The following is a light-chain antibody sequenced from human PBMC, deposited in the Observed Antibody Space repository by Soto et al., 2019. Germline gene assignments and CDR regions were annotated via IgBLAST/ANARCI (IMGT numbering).Light chain of an antibody. CDR2: DGS. CDR3: QQCYIYWT. J-gene: IGKJ1*01. V-gene: IGKV1-5*01. Sequence: DIQMTQSPSTLSASVGDTVTITCRASQTVNDCLAWYQQKPGKAPKLLISDGSNLESGVPSRFSGSGSGTEFTLSINRLQPDDFATYYCQQCYIYWTFGQGTKVDIK. CDR1: QTVNDC.